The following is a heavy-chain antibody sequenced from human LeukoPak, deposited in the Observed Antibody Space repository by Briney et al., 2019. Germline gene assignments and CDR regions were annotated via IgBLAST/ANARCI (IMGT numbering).Heavy chain of an antibody. V-gene: IGHV1-2*02. J-gene: IGHJ4*02. CDR2: VSPYSGAT. CDR1: GYTFTDYS. CDR3: ARDLTNGDGYNLPHC. D-gene: IGHD5-24*01. Sequence: ASVKVSCKASGYTFTDYSLHWVRQAPGQGLEWMGWVSPYSGATKYAQKFQVRAIMTTDTSISAVSMDLTRLTSDDTAVYYCARDLTNGDGYNLPHCWGQGTLVTVSS.